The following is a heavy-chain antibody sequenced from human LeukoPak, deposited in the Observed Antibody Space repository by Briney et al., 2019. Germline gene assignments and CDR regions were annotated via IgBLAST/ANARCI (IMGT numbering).Heavy chain of an antibody. CDR2: IYTSGST. J-gene: IGHJ3*02. Sequence: PSQTLSLTCTVSGGSISSGSYYWSWIRQPAGKGLEWIGRIYTSGSTNYNPSLKSRVTISVDTSKNQFSLKLSSVTAADTAVYYCARAPSKAHCSSTSCYLSYVFDIWGQGTMVTVSS. CDR1: GGSISSGSYY. V-gene: IGHV4-61*02. CDR3: ARAPSKAHCSSTSCYLSYVFDI. D-gene: IGHD2-2*01.